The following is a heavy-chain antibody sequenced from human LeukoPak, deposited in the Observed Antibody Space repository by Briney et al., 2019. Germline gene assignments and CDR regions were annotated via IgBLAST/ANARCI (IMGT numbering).Heavy chain of an antibody. V-gene: IGHV4-59*01. CDR1: GGSISSYY. J-gene: IGHJ3*02. Sequence: SETLSLTCAVSGGSISSYYWSWIRQPPGKGLEWIGYIYYSGTTNYNPSLKSRVTISVDTSKTQFSLKLRSVTAADTAVYYCARDRGYPGTHDAFDIWGQGTMVTVSS. D-gene: IGHD1-14*01. CDR3: ARDRGYPGTHDAFDI. CDR2: IYYSGTT.